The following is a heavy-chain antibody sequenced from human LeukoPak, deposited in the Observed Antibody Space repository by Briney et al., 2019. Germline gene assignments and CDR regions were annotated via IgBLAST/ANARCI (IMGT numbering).Heavy chain of an antibody. V-gene: IGHV3-21*01. CDR1: GFTLTRYS. CDR3: ARDGDYYGSRSYRDGFDI. J-gene: IGHJ3*02. Sequence: GGALRTSSAAPGFTLTRYSKKWGRQAPGEGAGGVSCNSNSRSYIYYADSVKGRFTISRDNAKNSLYLQMNSLRAEDTAVYYCARDGDYYGSRSYRDGFDIWGQGTMVTVSS. D-gene: IGHD3-10*01. CDR2: NSNSRSYI.